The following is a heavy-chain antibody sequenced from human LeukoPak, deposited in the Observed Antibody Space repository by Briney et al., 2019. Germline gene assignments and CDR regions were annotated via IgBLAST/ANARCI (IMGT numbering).Heavy chain of an antibody. J-gene: IGHJ4*02. CDR2: ISYDGSNK. V-gene: IGHV3-30*04. CDR3: ASSSWYSYYFDY. Sequence: PGRSLRLSCAASGFTFSTYAMHWVRQAPGKGLEWEAVISYDGSNKYYADSVKGRFTISRDNSKNTLYLQMNSLRAEDTAVYYCASSSWYSYYFDYWGQGTLVTVSS. CDR1: GFTFSTYA. D-gene: IGHD6-13*01.